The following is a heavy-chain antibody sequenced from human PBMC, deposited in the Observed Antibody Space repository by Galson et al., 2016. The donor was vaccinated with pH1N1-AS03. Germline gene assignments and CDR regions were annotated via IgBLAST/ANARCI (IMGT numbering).Heavy chain of an antibody. V-gene: IGHV1-69*13. CDR3: ARDRYSENNRNYYESEF. Sequence: SVKVSCKASGGSFNSRAISWVRQAPGQGLEWVGGIIPFFGTANYAQKFQDRVTITADESTSTAYMDLNSLKSEDTAVYYCARDRYSENNRNYYESEFWGQGTLATVS. CDR1: GGSFNSRA. D-gene: IGHD1-26*01. CDR2: IIPFFGTA. J-gene: IGHJ4*02.